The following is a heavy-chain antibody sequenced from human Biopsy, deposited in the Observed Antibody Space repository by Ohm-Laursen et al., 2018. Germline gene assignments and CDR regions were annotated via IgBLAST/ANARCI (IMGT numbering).Heavy chain of an antibody. J-gene: IGHJ4*02. V-gene: IGHV1-69*13. CDR3: ARDTLGGGSYRFFY. CDR2: ITPIFGRA. D-gene: IGHD1-26*01. CDR1: GGIFQKYG. Sequence: SVKVSCKASGGIFQKYGVTWVRQAPGQGLEWMGGITPIFGRANYAQKFQGRVTITADQTTSTAYMEMSSLRSNDAAVYYCARDTLGGGSYRFFYWGQGSLVTVSS.